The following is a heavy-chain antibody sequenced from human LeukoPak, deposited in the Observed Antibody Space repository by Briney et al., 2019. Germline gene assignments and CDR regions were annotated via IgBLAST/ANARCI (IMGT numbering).Heavy chain of an antibody. D-gene: IGHD1-26*01. V-gene: IGHV4-39*07. CDR3: AGDIVGATGWFDP. J-gene: IGHJ5*02. Sequence: TSETLSLTCTVSGGSISSSSYYWGWIRQPPGKGLEWIGSIYYSGSTYYNPSLKSRATISVDTSKNQFSLKLSSVTAADTAVYYCAGDIVGATGWFDPWGQGTLVTVSS. CDR1: GGSISSSSYY. CDR2: IYYSGST.